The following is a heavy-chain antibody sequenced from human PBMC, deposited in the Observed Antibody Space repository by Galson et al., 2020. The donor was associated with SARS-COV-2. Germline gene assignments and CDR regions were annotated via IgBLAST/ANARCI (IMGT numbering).Heavy chain of an antibody. Sequence: GGSLRLSCAASGFSFSSYGMHWVRQAPGKGLEWVALLAYDGSNKFYADSVKGRFTISRDNSKNTVSLQMNSLRAEDTAVYYCAKEGGSYAFDYWGQGTLVTVSS. CDR3: AKEGGSYAFDY. CDR2: LAYDGSNK. V-gene: IGHV3-30*18. D-gene: IGHD1-26*01. J-gene: IGHJ4*02. CDR1: GFSFSSYG.